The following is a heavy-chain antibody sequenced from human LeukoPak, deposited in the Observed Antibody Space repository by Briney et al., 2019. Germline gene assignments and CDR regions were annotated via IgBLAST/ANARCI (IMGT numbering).Heavy chain of an antibody. V-gene: IGHV4-38-2*01. CDR1: GYSISSGYY. J-gene: IGHJ3*02. CDR3: ARTDGYQDAFDI. CDR2: FYHSGST. D-gene: IGHD5-24*01. Sequence: SETLSLTCAVSGYSISSGYYWGWIRQPPGKGLEWIGSFYHSGSTYHNPSLKSRVTISVDTSNNQFSLKLSSVTAADTAVYYCARTDGYQDAFDIWGQGTMVTVSS.